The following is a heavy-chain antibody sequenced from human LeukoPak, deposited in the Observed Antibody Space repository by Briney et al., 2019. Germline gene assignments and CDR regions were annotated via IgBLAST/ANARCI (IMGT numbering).Heavy chain of an antibody. J-gene: IGHJ4*02. Sequence: SETLSLTCAVSGGSISSSNWWSWVRQPPGKGLEWIGEIYHSGSTNYNPSLKSRVTISVDKSKNQFSLKLSSVTAADTAVYYCARGGSIAVAGFFDYWGQGMLVTVSS. CDR1: GGSISSSNW. D-gene: IGHD6-19*01. CDR3: ARGGSIAVAGFFDY. CDR2: IYHSGST. V-gene: IGHV4-4*02.